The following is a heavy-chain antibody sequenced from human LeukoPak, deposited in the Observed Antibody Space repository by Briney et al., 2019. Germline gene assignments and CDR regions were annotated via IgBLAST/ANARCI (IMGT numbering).Heavy chain of an antibody. CDR1: GASISSYY. J-gene: IGHJ6*03. D-gene: IGHD3-16*01. V-gene: IGHV4-59*01. CDR2: IYYSGST. Sequence: SETLSLTCTASGASISSYYWSWIRQPPGKGLEWIGYIYYSGSTNYNPSLKSRVTISVDTSKNQFSLKLSSVTAADTAVYYCARGGGPAYYYYYMDVWGKGTTVTVSS. CDR3: ARGGGPAYYYYYMDV.